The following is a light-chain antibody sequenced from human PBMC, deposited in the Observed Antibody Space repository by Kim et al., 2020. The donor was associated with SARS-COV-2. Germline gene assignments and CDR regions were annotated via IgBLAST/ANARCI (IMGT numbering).Light chain of an antibody. CDR3: QQYHYWPPLT. CDR2: SAS. CDR1: QDLGTH. Sequence: CPGARLPPSCRASQDLGTHLAWYQQRPGQIPRLLIYSASTRATAIPARFSGSGSGTEFTLTVSGLQSEDFAVYYCQQYHYWPPLTFGQGTRLEIK. J-gene: IGKJ5*01. V-gene: IGKV3-15*01.